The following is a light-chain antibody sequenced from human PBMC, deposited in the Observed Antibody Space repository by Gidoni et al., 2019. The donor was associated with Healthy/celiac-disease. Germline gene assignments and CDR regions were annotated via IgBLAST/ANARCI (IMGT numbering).Light chain of an antibody. Sequence: EIVFTQSPGPLSLSPGERATLSCKASQAVISRYLAWYQQKPGQAPRLLIYGASSRALGLPDRFSGSGSGTDFSLTISRLEPKDFALYYCQQYGSSRTFGHGTKVEIK. CDR2: GAS. J-gene: IGKJ1*01. CDR3: QQYGSSRT. V-gene: IGKV3-20*01. CDR1: QAVISRY.